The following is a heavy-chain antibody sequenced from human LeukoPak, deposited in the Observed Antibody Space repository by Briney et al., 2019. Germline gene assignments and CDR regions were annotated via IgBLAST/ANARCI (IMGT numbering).Heavy chain of an antibody. J-gene: IGHJ5*02. CDR2: IYTSGST. CDR1: GGSISSYY. V-gene: IGHV4-4*07. CDR3: ARERYYYDSSGYLNWFDP. D-gene: IGHD3-22*01. Sequence: SETLSLTCTVSGGSISSYYWSWIRQPAGKGLEWIVRIYTSGSTNYNPSLKSRVTMSVDTSKKQFSLKLSSVTAADTAVYYCARERYYYDSSGYLNWFDPWGQGTLVTVSS.